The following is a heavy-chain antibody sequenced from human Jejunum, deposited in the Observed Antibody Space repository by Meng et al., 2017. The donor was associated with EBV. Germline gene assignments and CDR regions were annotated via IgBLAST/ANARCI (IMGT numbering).Heavy chain of an antibody. CDR3: ARPSPRPGLGAFDI. J-gene: IGHJ3*02. CDR2: INSDGSGT. D-gene: IGHD3-16*01. CDR1: GFAFTNYW. Sequence: EVQLLESGAGLFQPGASLSLSWAASGFAFTNYWMHWVRQAPGKGLVWVSSINSDGSGTYFADSVKGRFTISRDNAKHTLYLQMNSLRADDTAVYYCARPSPRPGLGAFDIWGQGTMVTVSS. V-gene: IGHV3-74*01.